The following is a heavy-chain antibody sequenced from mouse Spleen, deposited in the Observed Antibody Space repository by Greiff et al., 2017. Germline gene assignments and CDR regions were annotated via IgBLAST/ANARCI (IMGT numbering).Heavy chain of an antibody. V-gene: IGHV1-53*01. CDR3: ARGLYGSSPYYFDY. J-gene: IGHJ2*01. CDR1: GYTFTSYW. CDR2: INPSNGGT. D-gene: IGHD1-1*01. Sequence: QVQLQQPGTELVKPGASVKLPCKASGYTFTSYWMHWVKQRPGQGLEWIGNINPSNGGTNYNEKFKSKATLTVDKSSSTAYMQLSSLTSEDSAVYYCARGLYGSSPYYFDYWGQGTTLTVSS.